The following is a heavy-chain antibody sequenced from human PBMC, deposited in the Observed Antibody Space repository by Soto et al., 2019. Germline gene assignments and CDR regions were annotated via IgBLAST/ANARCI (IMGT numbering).Heavy chain of an antibody. CDR2: IAWVYDK. J-gene: IGHJ4*02. Sequence: SGPTLVNPTQTLTLTCTFSGFSLSTSGMCVSWIRHPPGKALEWLAHIAWVYDKYYSTSLKTMLTISKDTSKNQVVLTMTNMDPVDTATYYCARSSSGRGRKFDYWGQGTLVTVSS. V-gene: IGHV2-70*01. D-gene: IGHD6-25*01. CDR1: GFSLSTSGMC. CDR3: ARSSSGRGRKFDY.